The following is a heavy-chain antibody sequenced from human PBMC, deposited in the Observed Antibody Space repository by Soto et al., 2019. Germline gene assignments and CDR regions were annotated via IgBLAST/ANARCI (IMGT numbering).Heavy chain of an antibody. D-gene: IGHD3-22*01. V-gene: IGHV1-46*01. J-gene: IGHJ5*02. CDR1: GYTFTSYH. CDR2: INPSGGST. Sequence: ASVKGSCKAAGYTFTSYHVRWVRQAPGQGLEWMGIINPSGGSTSYAQKFQGRVTMTRDTSTSTVYMELSSLRSEDTAVYYCARVATITMIESWFDPWGQGTLVTVSS. CDR3: ARVATITMIESWFDP.